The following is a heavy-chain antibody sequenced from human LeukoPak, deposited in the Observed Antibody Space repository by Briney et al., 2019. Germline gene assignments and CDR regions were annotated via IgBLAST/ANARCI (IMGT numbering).Heavy chain of an antibody. Sequence: GGSLRLSCAASGFTFSSYWMTWVRQPPGKGLEWVANIRQDGNSKYFVDSVKGRFTISRDNVKSSMYLQVNNLRVEDTAVYYCARTVEGMATGEYWGQGTLVTVSS. D-gene: IGHD5-24*01. CDR2: IRQDGNSK. V-gene: IGHV3-7*01. J-gene: IGHJ4*02. CDR3: ARTVEGMATGEY. CDR1: GFTFSSYW.